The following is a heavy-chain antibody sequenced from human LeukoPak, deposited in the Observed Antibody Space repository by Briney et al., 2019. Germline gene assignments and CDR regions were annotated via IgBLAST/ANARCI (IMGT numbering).Heavy chain of an antibody. Sequence: SETLSLTCTVSGGSISSYYWSWIRQPPGKGLEWIGYIYYSGSTNCNPSLKSRVTISVDTSKNQFSLKLSSVTAADTAVYYCARHSASYYAFDIWGQGTMVTVSS. CDR3: ARHSASYYAFDI. D-gene: IGHD1-26*01. CDR2: IYYSGST. V-gene: IGHV4-59*08. CDR1: GGSISSYY. J-gene: IGHJ3*02.